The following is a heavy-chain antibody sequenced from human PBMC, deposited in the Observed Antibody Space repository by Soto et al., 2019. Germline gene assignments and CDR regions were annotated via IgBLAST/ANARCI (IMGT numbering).Heavy chain of an antibody. V-gene: IGHV3-23*01. CDR2: VSGNGGTK. D-gene: IGHD3-22*01. CDR3: AKDGEYDSSGYYYHGRSKKFYGVDV. J-gene: IGHJ6*02. Sequence: GGSLRLSCAASGFTFSSFAMSWVRQAPGKGLEWVSAVSGNGGTKYHADSVKGRFTISRDNSKNTLYLQMSSLRAEDTALYYCAKDGEYDSSGYYYHGRSKKFYGVDVWGRGKTVAVSS. CDR1: GFTFSSFA.